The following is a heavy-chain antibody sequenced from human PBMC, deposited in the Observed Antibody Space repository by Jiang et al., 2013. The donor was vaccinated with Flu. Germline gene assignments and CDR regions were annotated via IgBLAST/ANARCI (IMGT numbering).Heavy chain of an antibody. CDR3: ARTIPNEGHESPGVYYYYGLDV. V-gene: IGHV2-70*11. CDR2: IDWDDDK. D-gene: IGHD2-8*01. CDR1: GFSLSTSGMC. J-gene: IGHJ6*04. Sequence: KPTQTLTLTCSFSGFSLSTSGMCVNWIRQPPGKALEWLARIDWDDDKYYSASLKTRLTISKDTSKNQVVLTMTNMDPVDTATYYCARTIPNEGHESPGVYYYYGLDVWGRGTTVTVSS.